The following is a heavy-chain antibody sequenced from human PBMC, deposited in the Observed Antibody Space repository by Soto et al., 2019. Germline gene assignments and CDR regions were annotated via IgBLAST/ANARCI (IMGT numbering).Heavy chain of an antibody. CDR3: VKAILGYCSGGSCYSFQQ. CDR1: GFTFSSYA. J-gene: IGHJ1*01. V-gene: IGHV3-64D*06. CDR2: ISSNGGST. Sequence: GGSLRLSCSASGFTFSSYAMHWVRQAPGKGLEYVSAISSNGGSTYYADSVKGRFTISRDNSKNTLYLQMSSLRAEDTAVYYCVKAILGYCSGGSCYSFQQWGKGTRVTVSS. D-gene: IGHD2-15*01.